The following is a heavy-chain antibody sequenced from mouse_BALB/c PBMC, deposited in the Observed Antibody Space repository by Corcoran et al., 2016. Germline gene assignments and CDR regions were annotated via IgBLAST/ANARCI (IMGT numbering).Heavy chain of an antibody. J-gene: IGHJ2*01. V-gene: IGHV9-3*02. CDR3: ARGVVSFDY. D-gene: IGHD1-1*01. Sequence: QIPLVQSGPELKKPGETVKISGKASGYTFTNYGMNWVKQAPGKGLKWRGWINTNTGEPTYAEEFKGRFAFSLETSASTAYLQINNLKNEDTATYFCARGVVSFDYWGQGTTLTVSS. CDR2: INTNTGEP. CDR1: GYTFTNYG.